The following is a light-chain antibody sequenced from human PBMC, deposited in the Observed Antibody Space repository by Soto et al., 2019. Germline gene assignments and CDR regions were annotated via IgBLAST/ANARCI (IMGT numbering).Light chain of an antibody. CDR1: QSVSSN. CDR2: AAS. V-gene: IGKV3-15*01. J-gene: IGKJ1*01. CDR3: QQYNNWPPWT. Sequence: EIVMTQSPDTLSVSLGERATLSCRTSQSVSSNLAWYQQKPGQAPRLLVYAASTRATGIPARFSGSGSGTEFTLTISRAQSEDFAVCYCQQYNNWPPWTCGQGIKVEIK.